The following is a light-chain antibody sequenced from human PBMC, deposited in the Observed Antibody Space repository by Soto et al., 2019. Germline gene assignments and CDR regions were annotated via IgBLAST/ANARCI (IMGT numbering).Light chain of an antibody. Sequence: QSVLTQPPSASGTPGQRVTISCSGSSSNIGSNSVNWYQQLPGTAPKLLIYRNNQRPSGVPDRFSVSKSGTSASLAISGLQSEDEADYYCATWDDSLNGVVFGDGTKLTVL. CDR1: SSNIGSNS. J-gene: IGLJ2*01. CDR2: RNN. V-gene: IGLV1-44*01. CDR3: ATWDDSLNGVV.